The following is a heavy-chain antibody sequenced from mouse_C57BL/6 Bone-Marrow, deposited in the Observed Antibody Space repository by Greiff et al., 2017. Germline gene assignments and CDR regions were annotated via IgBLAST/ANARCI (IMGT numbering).Heavy chain of an antibody. CDR2: INPSNGGT. V-gene: IGHV1-53*01. J-gene: IGHJ1*03. CDR1: GYTFTSYW. D-gene: IGHD1-1*01. Sequence: VQLQQPGTELVKPGASVKLSCKASGYTFTSYWMHWVKQRPGQGLEWIGNINPSNGGTNYNEKFKSKATLTVDKSSSTAYMQLSSLTSEDSAVYFCARHYGSSYWYFDVWGTGTTVTVSS. CDR3: ARHYGSSYWYFDV.